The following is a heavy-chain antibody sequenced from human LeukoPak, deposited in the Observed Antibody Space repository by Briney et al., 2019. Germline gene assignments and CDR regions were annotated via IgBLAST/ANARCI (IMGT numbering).Heavy chain of an antibody. J-gene: IGHJ4*02. Sequence: ASEKVSCKASGYTFTGYYMHWVRQAPGQGLEWMGWINPNSGGTNYAQKFQGRVTMTRDTSISTAYMELSRLISDDTAVYYCARDYDCWSGYFDFDYWGQGTLVTVSS. CDR3: ARDYDCWSGYFDFDY. CDR2: INPNSGGT. CDR1: GYTFTGYY. D-gene: IGHD3-3*01. V-gene: IGHV1-2*02.